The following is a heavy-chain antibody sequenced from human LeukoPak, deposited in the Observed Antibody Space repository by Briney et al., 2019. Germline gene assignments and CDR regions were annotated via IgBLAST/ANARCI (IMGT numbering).Heavy chain of an antibody. D-gene: IGHD2-15*01. CDR1: GVTFSSYA. CDR2: ISGSGGST. V-gene: IGHV3-23*01. Sequence: GGSLRLSCAASGVTFSSYAMSLVRQAPGKGLEWVSAISGSGGSTYYADSVKGRFTISRDNSKNTLYLQMNSLRAEDTAVYYCAKANIGYCSGGSCYYFDYWGQGTLVTVSS. J-gene: IGHJ4*02. CDR3: AKANIGYCSGGSCYYFDY.